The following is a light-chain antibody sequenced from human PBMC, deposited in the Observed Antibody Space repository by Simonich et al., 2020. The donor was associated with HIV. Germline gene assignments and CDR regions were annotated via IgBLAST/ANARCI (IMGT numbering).Light chain of an antibody. CDR1: QSVSSY. CDR2: DAS. V-gene: IGKV3-11*01. J-gene: IGKJ3*01. Sequence: EIVLTQSPATLSLSPGERATLSCRASQSVSSYLAWYQQKPGQAPRLLIYDASNRATGIPARFSGSGSGTDFTLTISSLEPEDFAVYYCQQYNNWPSPFTFGPGTKVDIK. CDR3: QQYNNWPSPFT.